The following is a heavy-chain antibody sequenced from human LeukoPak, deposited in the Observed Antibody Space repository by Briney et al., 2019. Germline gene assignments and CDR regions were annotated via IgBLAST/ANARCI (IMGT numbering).Heavy chain of an antibody. D-gene: IGHD6-13*01. CDR3: ARGRYSSSFSDY. CDR1: GGSFSGYY. Sequence: PSETLSLTCAVCGGSFSGYYWSWIRQPPGKGLEWIGEINHSGSTNYNPSLKSRVTISVDTSKNQLSLKLSSVTAADTAVYYCARGRYSSSFSDYWGQGTLVTVSS. CDR2: INHSGST. J-gene: IGHJ4*02. V-gene: IGHV4-34*01.